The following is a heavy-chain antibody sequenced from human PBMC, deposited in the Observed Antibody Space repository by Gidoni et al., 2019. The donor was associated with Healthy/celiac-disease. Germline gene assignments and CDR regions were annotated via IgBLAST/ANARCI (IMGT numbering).Heavy chain of an antibody. V-gene: IGHV3-23*01. D-gene: IGHD4-17*01. CDR3: AKAGIRIPGGTVTHYYYYYYMDV. Sequence: EVQLLESGGGLVQPGGSLRLSCADSVFTFRSYAISWVRQAPGKGLEWVSAISGSGGSTYYADSVKGRFTISRDNSKNTLYLQMNSLRAEDTAVYYCAKAGIRIPGGTVTHYYYYYYMDVWGKGTTVTVSS. CDR1: VFTFRSYA. J-gene: IGHJ6*03. CDR2: ISGSGGST.